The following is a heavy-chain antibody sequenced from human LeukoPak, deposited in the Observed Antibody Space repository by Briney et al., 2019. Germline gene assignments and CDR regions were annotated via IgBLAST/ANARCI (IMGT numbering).Heavy chain of an antibody. CDR1: GYTFTSYD. J-gene: IGHJ3*02. CDR3: ARAPGYNWNSRAPRAAFDI. D-gene: IGHD1-7*01. V-gene: IGHV1-8*01. Sequence: ASVKVSCKASGYTFTSYDINWVRQATGQGLEWMGCMNPNSGNTGYAQKFQGRGTMTRTTSISTAYMELSSLRSEDTAVYYCARAPGYNWNSRAPRAAFDIWGQGTMVTVSS. CDR2: MNPNSGNT.